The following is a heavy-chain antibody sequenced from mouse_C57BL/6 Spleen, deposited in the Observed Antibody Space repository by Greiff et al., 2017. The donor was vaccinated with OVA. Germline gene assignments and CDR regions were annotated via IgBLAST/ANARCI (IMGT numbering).Heavy chain of an antibody. D-gene: IGHD1-1*01. CDR2: IYPGSGST. CDR3: ARLGGSSYAWFAY. Sequence: QVQLQQPGAELVKPGASVKMSCKASGYTFTSYWITWVKQRPGQGLEWIGDIYPGSGSTNYNEKFKSKATLTVDTSSSTAYMQLSSLTSEDSAVYYCARLGGSSYAWFAYWGQGTLVTVSA. J-gene: IGHJ3*01. CDR1: GYTFTSYW. V-gene: IGHV1-55*01.